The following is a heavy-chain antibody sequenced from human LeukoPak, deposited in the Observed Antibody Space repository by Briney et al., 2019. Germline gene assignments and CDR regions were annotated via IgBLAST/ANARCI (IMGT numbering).Heavy chain of an antibody. CDR3: AKDPPGVGGMDV. V-gene: IGHV3-30*18. D-gene: IGHD3-3*01. J-gene: IGHJ6*04. Sequence: GGSLRLSCAASGFTFSSYGMHWVRQAPGKRLEWVAVISYDGSNKYYADSVKGRFTISRDSSKNTLYLQMNSLRAEDTAVYYCAKDPPGVGGMDVWGKGTTVTVSS. CDR1: GFTFSSYG. CDR2: ISYDGSNK.